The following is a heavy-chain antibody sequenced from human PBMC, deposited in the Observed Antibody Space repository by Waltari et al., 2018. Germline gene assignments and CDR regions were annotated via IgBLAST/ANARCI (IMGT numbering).Heavy chain of an antibody. CDR3: AKRGGYFYHY. CDR1: GFTFSSYT. Sequence: EVQLLDSGGGLVYPGGSLRLACVASGFTFSSYTMAWVRQIPGRGLAWVSAITNDCDIPYYAYSVEGRFTITRDNSRNTLSLQMNRLRVEDTAIYYCAKRGGYFYHYWGQGTLVTVSS. V-gene: IGHV3-23*01. CDR2: ITNDCDIP. J-gene: IGHJ4*02. D-gene: IGHD3-22*01.